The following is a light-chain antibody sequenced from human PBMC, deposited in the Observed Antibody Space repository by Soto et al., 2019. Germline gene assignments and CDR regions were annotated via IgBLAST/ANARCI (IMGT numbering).Light chain of an antibody. Sequence: QSALTQPASVSESPGQSITISCTGTSSDVGYYNYVSWYQHHPGKAPKLMIYQVSNRPSGVSNRFSGSKSGNTASLTISGLQAEDEADCYCSSYTSASTYVFGPGTKLTVL. V-gene: IGLV2-14*01. CDR1: SSDVGYYNY. J-gene: IGLJ1*01. CDR2: QVS. CDR3: SSYTSASTYV.